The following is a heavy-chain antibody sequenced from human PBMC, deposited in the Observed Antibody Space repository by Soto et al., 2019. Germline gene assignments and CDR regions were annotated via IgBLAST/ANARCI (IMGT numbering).Heavy chain of an antibody. CDR3: ARDVRGSYFDY. CDR2: IYYSGST. J-gene: IGHJ4*02. V-gene: IGHV4-30-4*01. Sequence: VQLQESGPGLVKPSQTLSLTCTVSGGSISSGDYYWSWIRQPPGKGLEWIGYIYYSGSTYYNPSLKXRXTXSXYTSKNQFSLKLSSVTAADTAVYYCARDVRGSYFDYWGQGTLVTVSS. D-gene: IGHD3-16*01. CDR1: GGSISSGDYY.